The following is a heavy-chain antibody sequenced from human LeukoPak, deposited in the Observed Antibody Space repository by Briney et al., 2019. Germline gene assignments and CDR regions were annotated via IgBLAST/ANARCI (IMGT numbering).Heavy chain of an antibody. Sequence: GASVKVSCKASGYTFTGYYMHWVRQAPGQGLERMGWINPNSGGTNYAQKFQGRVTMTRDTSISTAYMELSRLRSDDTAVYYCARDRVPRTNNYYYGMDVWGQGTTVTVSS. CDR1: GYTFTGYY. J-gene: IGHJ6*02. CDR2: INPNSGGT. D-gene: IGHD2-8*01. V-gene: IGHV1-2*02. CDR3: ARDRVPRTNNYYYGMDV.